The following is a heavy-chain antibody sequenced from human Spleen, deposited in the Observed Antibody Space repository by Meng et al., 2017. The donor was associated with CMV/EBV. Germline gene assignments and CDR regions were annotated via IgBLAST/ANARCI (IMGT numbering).Heavy chain of an antibody. CDR2: VSAYNGNT. J-gene: IGHJ4*02. D-gene: IGHD3-22*01. CDR1: GYIFSSYG. V-gene: IGHV1-18*01. CDR3: ARAGNYDQHYYFQF. Sequence: ASVKVSCKASGYIFSSYGISWVRQAPGQGLEWMGWVSAYNGNTNYTQKLQGRVTMTTDTSTNTAYMELRSLSSDDTAVYYCARAGNYDQHYYFQFWGQGTLVTVS.